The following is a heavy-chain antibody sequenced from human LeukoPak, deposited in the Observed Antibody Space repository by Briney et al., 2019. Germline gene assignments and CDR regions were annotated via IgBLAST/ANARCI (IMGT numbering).Heavy chain of an antibody. Sequence: GGSLRLSCAATGFTFKDYGMHWVRQPPGKGLEWVSSINWNGGGTDYADSVKGRFTIPRDNAKNSLYLQLSSLRPEDTALYYCAKHMRATNTYSFFGLDVWGQGTTVTVSS. CDR1: GFTFKDYG. CDR2: INWNGGGT. J-gene: IGHJ6*02. D-gene: IGHD1-26*01. V-gene: IGHV3-9*01. CDR3: AKHMRATNTYSFFGLDV.